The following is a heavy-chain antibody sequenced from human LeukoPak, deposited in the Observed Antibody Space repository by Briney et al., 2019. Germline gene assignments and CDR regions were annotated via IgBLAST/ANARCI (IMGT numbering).Heavy chain of an antibody. Sequence: PSETLSLTCTVSGGSINYYYWSWIRQPPGKGLEWIGYIYYSGSTNYNPSLKSRVTISVDTSKNQFSLKLSSVTAADTAVYYYARHRESGAEVDYWGQGTLVTVSS. V-gene: IGHV4-59*08. D-gene: IGHD3-10*01. CDR1: GGSINYYY. CDR3: ARHRESGAEVDY. CDR2: IYYSGST. J-gene: IGHJ4*02.